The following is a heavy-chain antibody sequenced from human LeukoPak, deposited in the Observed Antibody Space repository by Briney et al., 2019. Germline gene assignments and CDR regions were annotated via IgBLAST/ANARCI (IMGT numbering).Heavy chain of an antibody. CDR1: GDSVSNRNAA. V-gene: IGHV6-1*01. J-gene: IGHJ5*02. CDR2: TYYRSKWHS. Sequence: SQTLSLTCDISGDSVSNRNAAWNWIRQSPSRGLEWLGRTYYRSKWHSDYAVSVKSRITINPDTSKNQFSLQLNSVTPEDTAVYFCARDGDSSSWLAVSWFDPWGQGALVTVSS. D-gene: IGHD6-13*01. CDR3: ARDGDSSSWLAVSWFDP.